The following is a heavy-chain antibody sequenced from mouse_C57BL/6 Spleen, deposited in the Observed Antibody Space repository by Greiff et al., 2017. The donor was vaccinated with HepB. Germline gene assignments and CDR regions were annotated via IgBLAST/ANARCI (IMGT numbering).Heavy chain of an antibody. V-gene: IGHV1-42*01. CDR3: ARGGNSDY. D-gene: IGHD1-1*02. J-gene: IGHJ2*01. CDR1: GYSFTGYY. CDR2: INPSTGGT. Sequence: VHVKQSGPELVKPGASVKISCKASGYSFTGYYMNWVKQSPEKSLEWIGEINPSTGGTTYNQKFKAKATLTVDKSSSTAYMQLKSLTSEDSAVYYCARGGNSDYWGQGTTLTVSS.